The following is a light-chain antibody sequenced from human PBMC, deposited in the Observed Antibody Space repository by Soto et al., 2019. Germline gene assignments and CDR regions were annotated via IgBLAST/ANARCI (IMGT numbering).Light chain of an antibody. J-gene: IGLJ2*01. Sequence: QSALTQAASVSGSPGQSITISCTGTSTDVGSYDLVSWYQQEPGKAPKLMIYEVSKRPSGVSNRFSGSKSGNTASLTISGLQAEDEADYYCCSYAGSSTYAVFGGGTKLTVL. V-gene: IGLV2-23*02. CDR2: EVS. CDR3: CSYAGSSTYAV. CDR1: STDVGSYDL.